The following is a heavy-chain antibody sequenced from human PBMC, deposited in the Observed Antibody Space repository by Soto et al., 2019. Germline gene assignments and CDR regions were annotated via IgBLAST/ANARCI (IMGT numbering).Heavy chain of an antibody. D-gene: IGHD6-6*01. J-gene: IGHJ4*02. CDR2: FDPEDGET. Sequence: ASVKVSCKVSGYTLTELSMHWVRQAPGKGLEWMGGFDPEDGETSYAQKFQGRVTMTEDTSTDTAYMELSSLRSEDTAVYYCAIYSSSSPYYFDYWGQGTLVTVSS. V-gene: IGHV1-24*01. CDR3: AIYSSSSPYYFDY. CDR1: GYTLTELS.